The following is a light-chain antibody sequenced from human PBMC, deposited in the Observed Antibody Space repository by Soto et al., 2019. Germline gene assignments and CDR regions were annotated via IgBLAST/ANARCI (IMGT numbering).Light chain of an antibody. V-gene: IGKV3-20*01. CDR1: RSVSTSY. Sequence: IVLTQSPGTLSLSPGDRATLSCRASRSVSTSYLSWYQQKPGQAPRLLIYGTSTRATGVSERFTGSGSGTDFTLTISRLEPEDFAVYYCQQYGGSPLYTFGQGTKVEMK. J-gene: IGKJ2*01. CDR2: GTS. CDR3: QQYGGSPLYT.